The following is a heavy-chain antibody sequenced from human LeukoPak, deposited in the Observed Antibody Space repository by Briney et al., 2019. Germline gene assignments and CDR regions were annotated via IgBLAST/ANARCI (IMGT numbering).Heavy chain of an antibody. D-gene: IGHD1-26*01. CDR3: ARVLNSGSYASAFDI. CDR1: GDSISSSSYY. J-gene: IGHJ3*02. V-gene: IGHV4-39*07. Sequence: SETLSLTCTVSGDSISSSSYYWGWLRQLPGKGLEWIGTIHSGGNTYYNPSLKSRVTISVDTSKNQFSLKLSSVTAADTAVYYCARVLNSGSYASAFDIWGQGTMVTVSS. CDR2: IHSGGNT.